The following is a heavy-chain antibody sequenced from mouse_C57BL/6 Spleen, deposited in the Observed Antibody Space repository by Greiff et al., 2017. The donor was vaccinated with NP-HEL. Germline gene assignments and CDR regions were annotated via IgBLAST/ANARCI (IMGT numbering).Heavy chain of an antibody. CDR1: GFTFSSYT. CDR3: ARQGYSNSWFAY. J-gene: IGHJ3*01. Sequence: EVKLQESGGGLVKPGGSLKLSCAASGFTFSSYTMSWVRQTPEKRLEWVATISGGGGNTYYPDSVKGRFTISRDNAKNTLYLQMSSLRSEDTALYYCARQGYSNSWFAYWGQGTLVTVSA. V-gene: IGHV5-9*01. CDR2: ISGGGGNT. D-gene: IGHD2-5*01.